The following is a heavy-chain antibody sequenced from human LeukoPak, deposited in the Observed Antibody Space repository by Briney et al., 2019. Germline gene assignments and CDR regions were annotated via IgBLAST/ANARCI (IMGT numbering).Heavy chain of an antibody. CDR3: ARGRLRYCSSTSCYWFDP. CDR1: GYTFTSYG. Sequence: ASVKVSCKASGYTFTSYGINWVRQATGQGLEWMGWMNPNSGNTGYAQKFQGRVTMTRNTSISTAYMELSSLRSEDTAVYYCARGRLRYCSSTSCYWFDPWGQGTLVTVSS. V-gene: IGHV1-8*01. J-gene: IGHJ5*02. CDR2: MNPNSGNT. D-gene: IGHD2-2*01.